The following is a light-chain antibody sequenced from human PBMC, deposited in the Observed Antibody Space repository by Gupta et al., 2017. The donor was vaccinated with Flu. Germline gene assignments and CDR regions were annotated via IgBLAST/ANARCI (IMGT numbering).Light chain of an antibody. J-gene: IGKJ2*01. CDR3: QQSDSTLYT. CDR2: AAS. Sequence: SSLSASVGDRVTITCRASQSISSYLNWYQQKPGKAPKLLIYAASSLQSGVPSRFSGSGSGTDFTLTISSLQPEDFATYYCQQSDSTLYTFGQGTKLEIK. CDR1: QSISSY. V-gene: IGKV1-39*01.